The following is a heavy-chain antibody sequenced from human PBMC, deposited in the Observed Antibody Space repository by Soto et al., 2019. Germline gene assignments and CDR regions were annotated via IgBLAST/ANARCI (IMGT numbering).Heavy chain of an antibody. V-gene: IGHV3-30-3*01. CDR2: ISYDGRNT. CDR1: GFSFSSYA. D-gene: IGHD3-22*01. CDR3: ARDQDYDSRGYDY. J-gene: IGHJ4*02. Sequence: PGGSLRLSCAASGFSFSSYAMHWVRQPPGKGLEWVGFISYDGRNTYNADFVKGRFTISRDNSKNTLHLQMNSLRAEDTALYYCARDQDYDSRGYDYWGQGTLVTVSS.